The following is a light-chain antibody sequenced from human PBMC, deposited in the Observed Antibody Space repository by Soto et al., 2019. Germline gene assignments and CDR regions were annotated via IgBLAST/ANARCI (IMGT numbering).Light chain of an antibody. Sequence: SYELTQSPSVSVAPEMTATITCGGNNIGNKRVHWYRQKPGQAPVLLISYDSDRPSGIPERFSGSNSGNTATLTISRVEAGDEADYYCQVWDIMTDNYVFGSGTKLTVL. CDR1: NIGNKR. J-gene: IGLJ1*01. CDR3: QVWDIMTDNYV. CDR2: YDS. V-gene: IGLV3-21*04.